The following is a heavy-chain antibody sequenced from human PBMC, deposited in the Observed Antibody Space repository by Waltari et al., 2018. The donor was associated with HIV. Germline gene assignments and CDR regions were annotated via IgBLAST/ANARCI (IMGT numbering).Heavy chain of an antibody. Sequence: EVQVLESGGALVPPGGSLSLSCAASGFTFSISGMRRVRQAPGKGRECVSTISGSGGRTYYADSVKGRFTVSRDNSKNTLYLQMNSLRAEDTAVYFCVKEHQYSHSWYSYYGMDVWGQGTTVTVSS. V-gene: IGHV3-23*01. CDR2: ISGSGGRT. J-gene: IGHJ6*02. CDR1: GFTFSISG. D-gene: IGHD6-13*01. CDR3: VKEHQYSHSWYSYYGMDV.